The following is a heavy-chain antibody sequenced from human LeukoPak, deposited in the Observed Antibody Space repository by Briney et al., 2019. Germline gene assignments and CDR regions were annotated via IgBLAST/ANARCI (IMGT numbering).Heavy chain of an antibody. J-gene: IGHJ4*02. D-gene: IGHD1-14*01. V-gene: IGHV3-48*04. CDR1: GFTFSSYS. CDR3: ARIPDTTGGGDY. CDR2: ISSSSSPI. Sequence: GGSLRLSCAASGFTFSSYSMNWVRQTPGKGLEWVSYISSSSSPIYYADSVKGRFTISRDNAKNSLYLQMNSLRAEDTAVYYCARIPDTTGGGDYWGQGTLVTVSS.